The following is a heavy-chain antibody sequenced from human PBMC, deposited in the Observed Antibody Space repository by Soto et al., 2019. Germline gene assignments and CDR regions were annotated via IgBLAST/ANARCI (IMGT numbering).Heavy chain of an antibody. CDR2: IERDDDDK. CDR3: ARSIRGPRRFNGMDV. D-gene: IGHD1-20*01. V-gene: IGHV2-70*13. CDR1: GYSLTSPGMC. Sequence: SGPTLVNPTETLTVTCTFSGYSLTSPGMCVSWIRQSPGKALEWLALIERDDDDKYYSTSLKTRLTISKDTRKNQVVLTMANMDPADTATYYCARSIRGPRRFNGMDVWGQGTTVTVSS. J-gene: IGHJ6*02.